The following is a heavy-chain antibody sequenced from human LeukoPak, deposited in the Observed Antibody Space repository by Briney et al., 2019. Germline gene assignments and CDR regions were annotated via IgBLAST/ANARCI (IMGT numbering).Heavy chain of an antibody. D-gene: IGHD5-18*01. CDR1: GGSFSGYY. CDR3: AREWTRYSYGYRDY. J-gene: IGHJ4*02. V-gene: IGHV4-34*01. Sequence: SETLSLTCAVYGGSFSGYYWSWIRQPPGKGLEWIGEINHSGSTNYNPSLKSRVTISVDTSKNQFSLKLSSVTAADTAVYYCAREWTRYSYGYRDYWGQGTLVTVSS. CDR2: INHSGST.